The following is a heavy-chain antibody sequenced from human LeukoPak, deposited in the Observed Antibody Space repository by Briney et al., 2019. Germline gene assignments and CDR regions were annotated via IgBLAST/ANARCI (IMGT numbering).Heavy chain of an antibody. V-gene: IGHV1-18*01. CDR2: ISPDNGKT. D-gene: IGHD3-10*01. J-gene: IGHJ6*02. CDR3: ALRGNGMDV. Sequence: ASVKVSCKASGYTFSTIGIIWVRQAPGQGLEWMGWISPDNGKTNYAQKIQGRVTMTTDTSTSTVYMELRSLRSDDTAVYFCALRGNGMDVWGQGTTVTVSS. CDR1: GYTFSTIG.